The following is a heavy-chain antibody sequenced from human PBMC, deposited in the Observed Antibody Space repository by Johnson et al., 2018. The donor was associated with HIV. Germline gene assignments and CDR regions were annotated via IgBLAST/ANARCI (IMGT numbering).Heavy chain of an antibody. Sequence: VQLVESGGGVVRPGGSLRLACAATGFTFDDYGMSWVRQGPGKGLEWVSGINWNGGNTDFADAVKGRFNVSRDNAKNSLYLQMNSLRAEDTAMYYCARGWVGAAVRAFDIGGQGTMVTVSS. D-gene: IGHD2-15*01. J-gene: IGHJ3*02. CDR2: INWNGGNT. V-gene: IGHV3-20*04. CDR3: ARGWVGAAVRAFDI. CDR1: GFTFDDYG.